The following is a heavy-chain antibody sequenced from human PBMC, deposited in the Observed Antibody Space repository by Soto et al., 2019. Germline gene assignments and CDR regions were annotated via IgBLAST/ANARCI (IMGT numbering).Heavy chain of an antibody. CDR1: GFSLSSTRMA. V-gene: IGHV2-5*02. CDR3: AHIVVAGLGYYFDY. J-gene: IGHJ4*02. CDR2: IYWDDDK. D-gene: IGHD6-19*01. Sequence: QITLKESGPTLVKLTQTLTLTCTFSGFSLSSTRMAVGWIRQPPGKALEWLALIYWDDDKRYSPFLKSRLTITKDTSKNQVVLTMSNMDPVDTARYYCAHIVVAGLGYYFDYWGQGTLVTVSS.